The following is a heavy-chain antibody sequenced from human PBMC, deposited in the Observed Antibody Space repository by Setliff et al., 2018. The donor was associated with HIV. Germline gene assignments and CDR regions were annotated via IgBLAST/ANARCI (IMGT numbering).Heavy chain of an antibody. CDR1: GVSVGSGDYY. CDR3: ATRPRIAARPFDY. CDR2: IFHSGDT. Sequence: SETLSLTCSVSGVSVGSGDYYWHWIRQHPEKALEWIGYIFHSGDTYHNPSLKSRISVSVDTSKNQFSLELTSLTAADTAVYYCATRPRIAARPFDYWGQGMLVTVS. J-gene: IGHJ4*02. D-gene: IGHD6-6*01. V-gene: IGHV4-31*03.